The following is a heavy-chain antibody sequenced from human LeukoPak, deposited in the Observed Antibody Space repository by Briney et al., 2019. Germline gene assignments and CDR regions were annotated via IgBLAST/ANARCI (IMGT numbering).Heavy chain of an antibody. D-gene: IGHD5-12*01. CDR1: GFTFRSYS. J-gene: IGHJ4*02. Sequence: GGSLRLSCAASGFTFRSYSMQWVRQAPGKGLVWVSRIDGDGSSTNYADSVKGRFTISRDNAKNTLYLQMNSLRAEDTAVYYCARGYSGYFYYWGQGTLVTVSS. CDR2: IDGDGSST. CDR3: ARGYSGYFYY. V-gene: IGHV3-74*01.